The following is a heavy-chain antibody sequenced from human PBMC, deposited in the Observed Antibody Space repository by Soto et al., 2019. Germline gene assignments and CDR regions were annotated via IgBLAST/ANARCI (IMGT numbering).Heavy chain of an antibody. Sequence: SGPTLVNPTQTLTLTCIFSGFSLRTSGVGVGWIRQPPGKALEWLGFIYWNDDKRYSPSLKSRLTITKDTSKNQVVLSMTNMDPVDTATYYCAKSGSSGWYGWFDPWGQRTLVTVSS. CDR1: GFSLRTSGVG. J-gene: IGHJ5*02. CDR2: IYWNDDK. V-gene: IGHV2-5*01. CDR3: AKSGSSGWYGWFDP. D-gene: IGHD6-19*01.